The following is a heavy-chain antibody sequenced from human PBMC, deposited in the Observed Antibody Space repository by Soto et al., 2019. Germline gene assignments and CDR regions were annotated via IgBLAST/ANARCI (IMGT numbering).Heavy chain of an antibody. CDR2: ISYDGENQ. Sequence: GGSLRLSCAASGFSFSHYAMHWVRQPPGKGLEWVALISYDGENQYFTDSVRGRFTISRDNSKTAVYLEMNNLRLDDTATYYCVSPHSESSNAFDLWGQGTLVTVSS. CDR3: VSPHSESSNAFDL. CDR1: GFSFSHYA. J-gene: IGHJ5*02. D-gene: IGHD3-10*01. V-gene: IGHV3-30*04.